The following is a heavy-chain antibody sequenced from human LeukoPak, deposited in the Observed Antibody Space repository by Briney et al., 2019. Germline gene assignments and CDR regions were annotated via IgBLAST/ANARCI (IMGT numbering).Heavy chain of an antibody. CDR3: ARAPGYSSSWYYFDY. D-gene: IGHD6-13*01. V-gene: IGHV3-23*01. Sequence: GGSLRLSCAASGFTFSSYAMSWVRQAPGKGLEWVSAISGSGGSTYYADSVKGRFTISRDNSKNTLYLQMNSLRAEDTAVYYCARAPGYSSSWYYFDYWGQGTLVTVSS. J-gene: IGHJ4*02. CDR1: GFTFSSYA. CDR2: ISGSGGST.